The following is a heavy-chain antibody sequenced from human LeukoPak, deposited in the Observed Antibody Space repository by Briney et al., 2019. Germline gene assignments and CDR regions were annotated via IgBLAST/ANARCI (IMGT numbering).Heavy chain of an antibody. CDR2: INPSGGTT. CDR1: GYTFTSYH. Sequence: GASVKVSCKSSGYTFTSYHMHWVRQAPGQGLEWMGIINPSGGTTNYAQKFRGRVTMTRDMSTSTVYMELSSLRSEDTAVYYCAREAITIFGVLRPQTTYGPHRFDPWGQGTLVTVSS. V-gene: IGHV1-46*01. CDR3: AREAITIFGVLRPQTTYGPHRFDP. D-gene: IGHD3-3*01. J-gene: IGHJ5*02.